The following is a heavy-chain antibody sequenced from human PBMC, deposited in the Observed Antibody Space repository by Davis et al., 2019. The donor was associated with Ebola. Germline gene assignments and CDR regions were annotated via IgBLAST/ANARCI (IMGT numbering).Heavy chain of an antibody. CDR3: ARSGLSFGVAKYHYGMDV. D-gene: IGHD3-3*01. Sequence: SETLSLTCAVYGGSFSGYYWRWIRQPPGKGLEWIGEINHSGRTNYNPSLKSRLTISVDTSKNQFSLKLSSVTAADTAVYYCARSGLSFGVAKYHYGMDVWGKGTTVTVSS. J-gene: IGHJ6*04. V-gene: IGHV4-34*01. CDR2: INHSGRT. CDR1: GGSFSGYY.